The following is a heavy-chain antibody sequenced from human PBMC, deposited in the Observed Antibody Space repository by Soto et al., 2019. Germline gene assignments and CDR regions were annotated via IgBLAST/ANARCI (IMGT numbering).Heavy chain of an antibody. CDR3: ARPIEVATYYYYGMDV. J-gene: IGHJ6*02. Sequence: SVKVSCKASGGTFSSYAISWLRQAPGQGLEWMGGIIPIFGTGNYAQKFQGRVTITADESTSTAYMQLSSLRSEDTAVYYCARPIEVATYYYYGMDVSGQGTPVTVSS. CDR2: IIPIFGTG. V-gene: IGHV1-69*13. CDR1: GGTFSSYA.